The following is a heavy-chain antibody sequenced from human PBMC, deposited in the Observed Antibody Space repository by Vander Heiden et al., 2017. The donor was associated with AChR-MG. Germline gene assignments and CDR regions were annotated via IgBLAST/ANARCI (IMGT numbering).Heavy chain of an antibody. Sequence: QVQLVQSGAEVKKPGASVKVSCTASGYTFTSYDITGVRQATGQGLEWMGWMNPNSGNTGYAKKFQGRVTMTRNTSISTAYMELSSLRSEDTAVDYCARGPPLARGAAGTGGDYWGQGTLVTVSS. CDR1: GYTFTSYD. J-gene: IGHJ4*02. CDR2: MNPNSGNT. CDR3: ARGPPLARGAAGTGGDY. V-gene: IGHV1-8*01. D-gene: IGHD6-13*01.